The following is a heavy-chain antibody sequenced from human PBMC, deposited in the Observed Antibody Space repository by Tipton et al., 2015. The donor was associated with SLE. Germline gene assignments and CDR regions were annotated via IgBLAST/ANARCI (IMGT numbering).Heavy chain of an antibody. CDR3: AERYDTFEI. Sequence: QLVQSGAEIKKPGASVKVSCKASGYTFTSYAISWVRQAPGQGLEWMGWINPYTGNTDYAQKVQGRVTMTTDTSRSTAYLDLRSLRPDDTAVYYCAERYDTFEICGQGTMVSVSS. CDR1: GYTFTSYA. V-gene: IGHV1-18*01. D-gene: IGHD1-1*01. J-gene: IGHJ3*02. CDR2: INPYTGNT.